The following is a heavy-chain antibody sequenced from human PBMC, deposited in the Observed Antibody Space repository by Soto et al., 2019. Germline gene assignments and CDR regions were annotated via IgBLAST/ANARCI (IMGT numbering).Heavy chain of an antibody. J-gene: IGHJ4*02. CDR2: IYYSGST. V-gene: IGHV4-61*01. D-gene: IGHD3-22*01. CDR3: ARDYDSRGYTE. Sequence: SETLSLTCTVSGGSVSSGSYYWSWIRQPPGKGLEWIGYIYYSGSTNYNPSLKSRVTISVDTSKNQFSLKLSSVTAADTAVYYCARDYDSRGYTEWGQGTLVTVSS. CDR1: GGSVSSGSYY.